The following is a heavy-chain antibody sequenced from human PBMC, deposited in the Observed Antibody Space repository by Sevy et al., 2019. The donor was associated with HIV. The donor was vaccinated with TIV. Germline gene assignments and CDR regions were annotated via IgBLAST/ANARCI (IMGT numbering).Heavy chain of an antibody. Sequence: GGSLRLSCAASGFTFSSYGMHWVRQAPGKGLEWVALIWYDGSNTYYADSVEDRFSISRDNSKNTLYLQMNSLRAEDTAVYYCARGKAALPGYYYGMDVWGQGTTVTVSS. CDR3: ARGKAALPGYYYGMDV. CDR2: IWYDGSNT. D-gene: IGHD6-6*01. V-gene: IGHV3-33*08. CDR1: GFTFSSYG. J-gene: IGHJ6*02.